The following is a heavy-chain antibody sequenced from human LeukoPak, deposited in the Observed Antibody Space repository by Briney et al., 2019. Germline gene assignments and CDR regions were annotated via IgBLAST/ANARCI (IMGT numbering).Heavy chain of an antibody. CDR3: ARAPLNYYGMDV. CDR1: GFTVSSNY. Sequence: GGSLRLSCAASGFTVSSNYMSWVRQAPGKGLEWVSVIYSGGSTYYADSVKGRFTISRDNSKNTLYLQMNSLRAEDTAVYYCARAPLNYYGMDVWGQGTTVTVSS. V-gene: IGHV3-53*01. J-gene: IGHJ6*02. CDR2: IYSGGST.